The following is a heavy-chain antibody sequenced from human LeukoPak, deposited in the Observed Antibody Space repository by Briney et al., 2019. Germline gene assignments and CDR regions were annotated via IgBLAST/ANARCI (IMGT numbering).Heavy chain of an antibody. J-gene: IGHJ4*02. CDR1: GYSFTNYW. CDR2: IYCGDSDA. Sequence: GASLKISCKGSGYSFTNYWIGWVRQMPGKGLEWMGMIYCGDSDARYSPSFQGQVTISADKSLSTAYLQWSSLKASDTAMYYCARRQKLRDAYNYEGGVDYWGQGTLVTVSS. V-gene: IGHV5-51*01. CDR3: ARRQKLRDAYNYEGGVDY. D-gene: IGHD5-24*01.